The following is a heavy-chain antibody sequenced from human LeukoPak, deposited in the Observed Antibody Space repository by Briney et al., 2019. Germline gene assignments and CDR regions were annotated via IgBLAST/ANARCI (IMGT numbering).Heavy chain of an antibody. V-gene: IGHV3-49*04. D-gene: IGHD3-16*01. CDR2: IRSKAYGGTT. Sequence: GGSLRLSCAASGFTFSSYSMNWVRQAPGKGLEWVSFIRSKAYGGTTEYAASVKGRFTISRDDSKSIAYLQMNSLKTEDTAVYYCGGYYYYYGMDVWGQGTTVTVSS. CDR1: GFTFSSYS. CDR3: GGYYYYYGMDV. J-gene: IGHJ6*02.